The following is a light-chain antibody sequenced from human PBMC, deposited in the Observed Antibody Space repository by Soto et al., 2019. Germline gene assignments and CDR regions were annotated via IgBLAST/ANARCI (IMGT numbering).Light chain of an antibody. CDR1: QSISNH. Sequence: DIQMTQSPSSLSASVEDRVIITCRASQSISNHLNWYQQRPGKAPKRLIFAASSLQSGVPSRFSGSRSGTEFTLTISSLQPEDFATYYCQQLNSYPRTFGQGTKVDIK. J-gene: IGKJ1*01. CDR3: QQLNSYPRT. CDR2: AAS. V-gene: IGKV1-17*01.